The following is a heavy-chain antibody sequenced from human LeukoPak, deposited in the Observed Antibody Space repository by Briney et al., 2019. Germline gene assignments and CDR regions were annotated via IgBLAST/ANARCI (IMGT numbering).Heavy chain of an antibody. J-gene: IGHJ5*02. CDR2: ISGSGDST. CDR1: GFTFSIYD. V-gene: IGHV3-23*01. Sequence: PGGSLRLSCAASGFTFSIYDMTWVRQAPGKGLEWVSVISGSGDSTYYADSVKGRFTISRDNSTNTLYLQMNSLRADDTAAYYCAKGNWNDDWGQGTLVIVSS. CDR3: AKGNWNDD.